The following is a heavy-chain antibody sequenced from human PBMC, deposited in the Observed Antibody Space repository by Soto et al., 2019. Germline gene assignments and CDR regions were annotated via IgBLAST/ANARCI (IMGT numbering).Heavy chain of an antibody. J-gene: IGHJ5*02. CDR1: GFTFSSYA. V-gene: IGHV3-33*06. CDR3: AKEGRVGYSTRIFRRDNWFDP. D-gene: IGHD6-13*01. CDR2: ILYDGSNQ. Sequence: QVQLVESGGGVVQPGRSLRLSCAASGFTFSSYAMHWVRQAPGKGLEWVAAILYDGSNQYYADAVNGRFTISRDNSKNTLYLQMNSLRVEDTAVYYCAKEGRVGYSTRIFRRDNWFDPWGQRTPVTVSS.